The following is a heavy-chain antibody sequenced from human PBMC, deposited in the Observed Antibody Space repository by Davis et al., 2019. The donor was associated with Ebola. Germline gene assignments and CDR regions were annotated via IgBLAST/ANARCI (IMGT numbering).Heavy chain of an antibody. Sequence: GGSLRLSRTDSVITFSSYAMTWVRQAPGKGLEWVSAISGSGGSTYYADSVKGRFTISRDNSKKTLYLQMNSLRAEDTAVYYCAKSGLSFGVVKYHYGMDVWGKGTTVTVSS. D-gene: IGHD3-3*01. CDR2: ISGSGGST. J-gene: IGHJ6*04. V-gene: IGHV3-23*01. CDR3: AKSGLSFGVVKYHYGMDV. CDR1: VITFSSYA.